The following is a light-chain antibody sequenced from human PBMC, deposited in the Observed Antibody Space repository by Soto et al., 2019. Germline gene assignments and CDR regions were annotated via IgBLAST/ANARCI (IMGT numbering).Light chain of an antibody. CDR3: QQYSSYYMYT. Sequence: IHLTQSRSTLSASVGDSVTITWRAPQSISDWLAWYQQKPGQAPKLLNYKASSLESGVPSRFSGSGSGTEFTLTISSLQPDDVATYYCQQYSSYYMYTFGQGTRVEIK. J-gene: IGKJ5*01. CDR2: KAS. V-gene: IGKV1-5*03. CDR1: QSISDW.